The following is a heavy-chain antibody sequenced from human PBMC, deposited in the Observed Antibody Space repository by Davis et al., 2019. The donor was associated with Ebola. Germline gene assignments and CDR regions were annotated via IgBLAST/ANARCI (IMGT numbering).Heavy chain of an antibody. CDR1: GYTFTGYY. CDR3: ARGYCSSTSCYTEGWFDT. D-gene: IGHD2-2*02. Sequence: ASVQVSCKASGYTFTGYYMHWVRQAPGQGLEWMGWINPNSGGTNYAQKFQGWVTMTRDTSISTAYMELSRLGSDDTAVYYCARGYCSSTSCYTEGWFDTWGQGTLVTVAS. CDR2: INPNSGGT. J-gene: IGHJ5*02. V-gene: IGHV1-2*04.